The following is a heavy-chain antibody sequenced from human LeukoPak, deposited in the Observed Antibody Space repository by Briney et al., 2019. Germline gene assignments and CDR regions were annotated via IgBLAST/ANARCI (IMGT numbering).Heavy chain of an antibody. CDR1: GYTFTSYD. CDR2: IIPIFGTA. J-gene: IGHJ4*02. CDR3: ASSYGDYVNFDY. Sequence: GASVKVSCKASGYTFTSYDINWVRQAPGQGLEWMGGIIPIFGTANYAQKFQGRVTITTDESTSTAYMELSSLRSEDTAVYYCASSYGDYVNFDYWGQGTLVTVSS. D-gene: IGHD4-17*01. V-gene: IGHV1-69*05.